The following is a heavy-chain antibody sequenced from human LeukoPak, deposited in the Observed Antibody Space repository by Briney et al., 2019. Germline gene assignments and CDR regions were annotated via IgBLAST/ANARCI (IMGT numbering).Heavy chain of an antibody. CDR2: INHSGST. V-gene: IGHV4-34*01. D-gene: IGHD5-18*01. Sequence: SETLSLTCAVCGGSFSGYYWSWIRQPPGKGLEWIGEINHSGSTNYNPSLKSRVTISVDTSKNQFSLKLSSVTAADTAVYYCARASGYSYVVYFMDVWGKGTTVTVSS. CDR1: GGSFSGYY. J-gene: IGHJ6*03. CDR3: ARASGYSYVVYFMDV.